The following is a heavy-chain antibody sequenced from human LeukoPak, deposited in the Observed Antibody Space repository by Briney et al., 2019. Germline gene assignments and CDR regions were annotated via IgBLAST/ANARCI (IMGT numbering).Heavy chain of an antibody. CDR1: GYTLTELS. CDR3: AADSSGWFTPGWFDP. D-gene: IGHD6-19*01. Sequence: ASVKVSCTVSGYTLTELSMHWVRQAPGKGLEWMGGFDPEDGETIYAQTFQGRVTMTEDTSTDTAYMELSSLRSEDTAVYYCAADSSGWFTPGWFDPWGQGTLVTVSS. V-gene: IGHV1-24*01. CDR2: FDPEDGET. J-gene: IGHJ5*02.